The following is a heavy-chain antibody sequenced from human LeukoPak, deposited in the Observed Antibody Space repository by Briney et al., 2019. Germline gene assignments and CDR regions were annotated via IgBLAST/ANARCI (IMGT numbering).Heavy chain of an antibody. J-gene: IGHJ4*02. CDR3: AREGNSGYYPY. D-gene: IGHD3-22*01. CDR1: GLTFGSYP. V-gene: IGHV3-30-3*01. CDR2: ISYDGSEK. Sequence: PGGSLRLSCAASGLTFGSYPMHWVRQAPGKGLEWVAVISYDGSEKHYADPVKGRFTISRDNSKNTLYLQMSSLRAEDTAMYYCAREGNSGYYPYWGQGILVTVSS.